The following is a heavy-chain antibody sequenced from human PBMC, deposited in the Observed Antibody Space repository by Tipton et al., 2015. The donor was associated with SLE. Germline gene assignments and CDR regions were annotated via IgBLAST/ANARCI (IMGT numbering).Heavy chain of an antibody. Sequence: TLSLTCSVSGDFISDSSFHWGWIRQPPGKGLEWIGSISSSGRDYYNPSLRSRVTISGDTSKNQFSLKLSSVTAADTAVYYCARDSPTWGCYYYMDVWGKGTTVTVSS. CDR2: ISSSGRD. D-gene: IGHD7-27*01. CDR1: GDFISDSSFH. CDR3: ARDSPTWGCYYYMDV. V-gene: IGHV4-39*07. J-gene: IGHJ6*03.